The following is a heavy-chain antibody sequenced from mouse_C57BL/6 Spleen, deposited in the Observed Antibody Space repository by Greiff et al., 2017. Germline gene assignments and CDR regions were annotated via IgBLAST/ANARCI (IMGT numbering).Heavy chain of an antibody. CDR2: IYPGSGST. CDR3: ARRGVRWGAMDY. V-gene: IGHV1-55*01. CDR1: GYTFTSYW. J-gene: IGHJ4*01. D-gene: IGHD1-1*01. Sequence: QVQLQQPGAELVKPGASVKMSCKASGYTFTSYWITWVKQRPGQGLEWIGDIYPGSGSTNYNEKFKSKATLTVATSSSTAYMQLSSLTSEDSAVYYCARRGVRWGAMDYWGQGTSVTVSS.